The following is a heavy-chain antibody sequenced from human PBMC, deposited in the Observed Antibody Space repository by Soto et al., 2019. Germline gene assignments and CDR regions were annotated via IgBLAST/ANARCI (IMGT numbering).Heavy chain of an antibody. J-gene: IGHJ6*02. CDR3: ARRRGSYYPLYYYSGMDV. CDR2: IYPGDSDT. V-gene: IGHV5-51*01. Sequence: PGESLKISCKGSGYSFTSYWIGWVRQMPGKGLEWMGIIYPGDSDTRYSPSFQGQVTISADKSISTAYLQWSSLKASDTAMYYCARRRGSYYPLYYYSGMDVWGQGTTVTVSS. CDR1: GYSFTSYW. D-gene: IGHD1-26*01.